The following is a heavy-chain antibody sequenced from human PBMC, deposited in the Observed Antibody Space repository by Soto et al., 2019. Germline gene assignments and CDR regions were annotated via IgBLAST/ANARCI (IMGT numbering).Heavy chain of an antibody. J-gene: IGHJ4*02. D-gene: IGHD2-8*01. CDR3: ARDHPTDGLYFDY. Sequence: DVQLVESGGGVVQPGGSLRLSCAASGFTVSSHWMSWVRQVQGKRLEWVANINQDGSKIYYVDSVKGRFIISRDNARNSMFLQMKSLRAEDTAVYYCARDHPTDGLYFDYWGPGSLVTVSS. V-gene: IGHV3-7*04. CDR2: INQDGSKI. CDR1: GFTVSSHW.